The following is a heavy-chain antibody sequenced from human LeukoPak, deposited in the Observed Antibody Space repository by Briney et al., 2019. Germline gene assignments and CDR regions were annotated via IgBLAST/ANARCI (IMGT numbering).Heavy chain of an antibody. Sequence: ASVKVSCRASGYTFTGYYLHWVRQAPGQGLEWVGWINPNSGGTNYAQKFQGRVTMTRDTSISTAYMELSRLRSDDTAVYYCARAARSSGWYVGYFDYWGQGTLVTVSS. D-gene: IGHD6-19*01. J-gene: IGHJ4*02. CDR1: GYTFTGYY. CDR2: INPNSGGT. CDR3: ARAARSSGWYVGYFDY. V-gene: IGHV1-2*02.